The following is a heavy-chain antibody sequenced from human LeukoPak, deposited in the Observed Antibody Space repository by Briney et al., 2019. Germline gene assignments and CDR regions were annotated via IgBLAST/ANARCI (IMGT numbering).Heavy chain of an antibody. D-gene: IGHD3-10*01. Sequence: PGRSLRLSCAASGFTFDDYAMHWVRQAPGKGLEWVSGISWNSGSIGYADSVKGRFTISRDNAKNSLYLQMNSLRAEDTALYYCAKDTAYEMGSYYFDYWGQGTLVTVSS. CDR2: ISWNSGSI. J-gene: IGHJ4*02. V-gene: IGHV3-9*01. CDR1: GFTFDDYA. CDR3: AKDTAYEMGSYYFDY.